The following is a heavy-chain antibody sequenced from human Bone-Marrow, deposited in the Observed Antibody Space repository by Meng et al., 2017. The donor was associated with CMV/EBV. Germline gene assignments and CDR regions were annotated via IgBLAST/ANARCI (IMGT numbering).Heavy chain of an antibody. J-gene: IGHJ6*02. CDR3: ARFDIDVEGYYGMDV. V-gene: IGHV4-59*01. Sequence: SETLSLTCTVSGGSISSYYWNWLRQPPGKGLEWIGYISYSGDTNYNPSLKSRVTISVDTSKNKFSLKLSSVTAADTAFYYCARFDIDVEGYYGMDVWGQGTTVTVSS. CDR1: GGSISSYY. D-gene: IGHD5-12*01. CDR2: ISYSGDT.